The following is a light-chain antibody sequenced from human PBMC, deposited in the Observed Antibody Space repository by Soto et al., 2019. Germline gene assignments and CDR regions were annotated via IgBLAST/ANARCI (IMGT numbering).Light chain of an antibody. V-gene: IGKV1-5*03. CDR1: QSISNW. CDR2: KAS. CDR3: QQYNTYPLT. J-gene: IGKJ4*01. Sequence: DSQITQSPSTLSASVGDRVTITCRASQSISNWLAWYQQKPGKAPNLLIYKASSLESGVPSRFSGSGSGTEFTLTISSLQTDDFATYYCQQYNTYPLTFGGGTKV.